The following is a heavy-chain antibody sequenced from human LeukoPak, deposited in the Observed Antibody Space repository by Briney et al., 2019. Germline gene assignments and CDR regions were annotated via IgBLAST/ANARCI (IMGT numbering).Heavy chain of an antibody. V-gene: IGHV3-74*01. CDR3: ATAGNYRFDY. D-gene: IGHD1-7*01. CDR2: INSDGSST. J-gene: IGHJ4*02. CDR1: GFTFDDYG. Sequence: GGSLRLSCAASGFTFDDYGMSWVRQAPGKGLEWVSRINSDGSSTSYADSVKGRFTISRDNAKNTLYLQMNSLRAEDTAVYYCATAGNYRFDYWGQGSLVTVSS.